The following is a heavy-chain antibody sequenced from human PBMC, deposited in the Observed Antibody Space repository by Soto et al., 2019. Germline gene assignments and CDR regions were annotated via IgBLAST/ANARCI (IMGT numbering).Heavy chain of an antibody. J-gene: IGHJ3*02. CDR1: GYTFTDYY. CDR3: TRENIENSDGLYAAFDI. D-gene: IGHD5-18*01. Sequence: SVKGSCKTSGYTFTDYYTHWLRHAPGQGLEWMGWMNPKSGGAYFAQKFQGRVTLTRDTSIGTAYIEVNSLTSDDTAVYFCTRENIENSDGLYAAFDIWGQGTTVTVSS. V-gene: IGHV1-2*02. CDR2: MNPKSGGA.